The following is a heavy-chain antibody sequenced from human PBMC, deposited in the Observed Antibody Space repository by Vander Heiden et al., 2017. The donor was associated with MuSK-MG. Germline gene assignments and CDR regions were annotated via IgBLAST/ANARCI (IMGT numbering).Heavy chain of an antibody. CDR1: GYSFTKYW. Sequence: EVQLVQSGAEVKKPGESLMISCKASGYSFTKYWIGWVRQMPGKGLEWMGIIYPGDSDTRYSPSFKGQVTISADKSISTAYLQWSSLKASDGAMYYCARRGGIYEFWNGPVAYFDYWGQGTLVTVSS. V-gene: IGHV5-51*01. CDR3: ARRGGIYEFWNGPVAYFDY. CDR2: IYPGDSDT. D-gene: IGHD3-3*01. J-gene: IGHJ4*02.